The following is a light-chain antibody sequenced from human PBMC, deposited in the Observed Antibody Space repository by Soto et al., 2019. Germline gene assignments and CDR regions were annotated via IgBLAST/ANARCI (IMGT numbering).Light chain of an antibody. V-gene: IGKV1-5*01. CDR1: HSISDW. CDR2: DAS. Sequence: DIQMTQSPSTLSASVGDRVTITCRASHSISDWLAWYQQKPGEAPKLLIYDASALPRGVPSRFSGSGSGTKFTLTIASLQPDDFATYYCQQYETFSGTFGPGTKVDIK. J-gene: IGKJ1*01. CDR3: QQYETFSGT.